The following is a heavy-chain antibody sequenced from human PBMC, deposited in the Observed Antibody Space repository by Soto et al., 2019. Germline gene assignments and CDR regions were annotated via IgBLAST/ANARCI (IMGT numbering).Heavy chain of an antibody. CDR3: VRPYYSSSWFPFDR. CDR1: GFDFGDYY. Sequence: PGGSLRLSCTGSGFDFGDYYMSWIRQAPGKGLEWVSYIDSGDGTTYYTDSVNGRFTISRDTAKKTVYLQMSSLKAEGTALYYCVRPYYSSSWFPFDRWGQGTLVTVSS. D-gene: IGHD6-13*01. CDR2: IDSGDGTT. V-gene: IGHV3-11*01. J-gene: IGHJ4*02.